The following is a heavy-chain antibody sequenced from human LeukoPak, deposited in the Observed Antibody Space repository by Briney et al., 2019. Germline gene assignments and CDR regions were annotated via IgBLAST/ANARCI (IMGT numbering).Heavy chain of an antibody. CDR1: GFTFSSYS. V-gene: IGHV3-21*01. CDR3: AELGITMIGGV. CDR2: ITSSSSHI. Sequence: GGSLRLSCAASGFTFSSYSMKWVRQAPGKGLEWVSSITSSSSHIYNADSVKGRFTISRDNAKNSLYLQMNSLRAEDTAVYYCAELGITMIGGVWGKGTTVTISS. D-gene: IGHD3-10*02. J-gene: IGHJ6*04.